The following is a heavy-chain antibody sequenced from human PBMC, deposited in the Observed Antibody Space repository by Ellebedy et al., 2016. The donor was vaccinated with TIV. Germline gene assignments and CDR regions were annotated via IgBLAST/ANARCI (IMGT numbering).Heavy chain of an antibody. D-gene: IGHD2/OR15-2a*01. CDR3: ARETGLSNLDY. Sequence: SETLSLXXTVSGGPISSYYWSWIRQPPGKGLEWIGEIYHSGSTNYNPSLKSRVTISVDKSKNQFSLKLSSVTAADTAVYYCARETGLSNLDYWGQGTLVTVSS. V-gene: IGHV4-59*12. CDR2: IYHSGST. J-gene: IGHJ4*02. CDR1: GGPISSYY.